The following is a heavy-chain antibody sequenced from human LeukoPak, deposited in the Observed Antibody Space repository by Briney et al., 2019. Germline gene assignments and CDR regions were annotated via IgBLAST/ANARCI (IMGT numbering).Heavy chain of an antibody. CDR3: ARGISSSWRRDWFDP. CDR2: INPNSGGT. V-gene: IGHV1-2*07. J-gene: IGHJ5*02. CDR1: GYTFTGYY. Sequence: ASVKVSCKASGYTFTGYYMHWVRQAPGQGLEWMGWINPNSGGTNYAHKFQGRVTMTRDTSISTAYMELSRLRSDDTAVYYCARGISSSWRRDWFDPWGQGTLVTVSS. D-gene: IGHD6-13*01.